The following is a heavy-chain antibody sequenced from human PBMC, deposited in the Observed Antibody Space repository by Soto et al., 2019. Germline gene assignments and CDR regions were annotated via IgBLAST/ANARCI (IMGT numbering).Heavy chain of an antibody. CDR2: ISGSGGST. CDR1: GFTFSSYA. V-gene: IGHV3-23*01. J-gene: IGHJ4*02. CDR3: AKGAYCTNGVCYPYFFDY. Sequence: PGGSLRLSCAASGFTFSSYAMSWVRQAPGKGLEWVSAISGSGGSTYYADSVKGRFTISRDNSKNTLYLQMNSLRAEDTAVYYCAKGAYCTNGVCYPYFFDYWGQGTLVTVSS. D-gene: IGHD2-8*01.